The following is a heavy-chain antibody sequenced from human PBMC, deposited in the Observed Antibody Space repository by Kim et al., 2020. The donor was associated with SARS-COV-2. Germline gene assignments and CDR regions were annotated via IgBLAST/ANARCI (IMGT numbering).Heavy chain of an antibody. CDR2: IYYSGST. J-gene: IGHJ6*02. Sequence: SETLSLTCTVSGGSISSYYWSWIRQPPGKGLEWIGYIYYSGSTNYNPSLKSRVTISVDTSKNQFSLKLSSVTAADTAVYYCARDVREFWGGYYGGDVWGQGTPVTVSS. CDR3: ARDVREFWGGYYGGDV. CDR1: GGSISSYY. D-gene: IGHD3-3*01. V-gene: IGHV4-59*13.